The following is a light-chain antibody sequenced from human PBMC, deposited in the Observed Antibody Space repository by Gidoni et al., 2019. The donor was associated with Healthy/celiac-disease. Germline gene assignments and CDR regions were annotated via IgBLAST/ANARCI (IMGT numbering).Light chain of an antibody. CDR3: QQSYSTPWT. CDR1: QSISSY. J-gene: IGKJ1*01. CDR2: AAS. Sequence: DIQRTQSPSSLSASVGDRVTITCRASQSISSYLNWYQQKPGKAPKLLIYAASSLQSGVPSRFSGSGSGTAFTLTISSLQPEDFATYYCQQSYSTPWTFGQGTKVEIK. V-gene: IGKV1-39*01.